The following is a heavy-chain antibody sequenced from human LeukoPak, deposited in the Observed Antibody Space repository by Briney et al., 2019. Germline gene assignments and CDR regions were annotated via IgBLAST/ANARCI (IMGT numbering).Heavy chain of an antibody. Sequence: SETLSLTCTVSGGSISSISYYWGWIRQPPGKGLECNGSIYYSGSTYYNPSLKSRVTISVDTSKNQFSLKLSSVTAAGTAVYYCARHTAEIAAAGESFDYWGQGTLVTVSS. CDR3: ARHTAEIAAAGESFDY. CDR2: IYYSGST. J-gene: IGHJ4*02. CDR1: GGSISSISYY. D-gene: IGHD6-13*01. V-gene: IGHV4-39*01.